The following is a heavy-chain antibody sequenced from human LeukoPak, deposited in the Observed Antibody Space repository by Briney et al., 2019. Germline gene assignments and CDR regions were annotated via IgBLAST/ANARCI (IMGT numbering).Heavy chain of an antibody. V-gene: IGHV3-21*01. Sequence: GGSLRLSCAASGFTFSTYSMNWVRQAPGKGLEWVSSISTSSSYIYYADSVKGRFTISRDNAKKSVYLQMNSLRVEDTAVYYCARAYSERYGLGYYYMDVWGKGTTVTISS. CDR1: GFTFSTYS. D-gene: IGHD1-26*01. CDR2: ISTSSSYI. J-gene: IGHJ6*03. CDR3: ARAYSERYGLGYYYMDV.